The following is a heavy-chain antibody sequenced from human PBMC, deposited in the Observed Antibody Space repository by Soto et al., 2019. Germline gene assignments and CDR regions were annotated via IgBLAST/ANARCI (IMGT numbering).Heavy chain of an antibody. CDR2: IWYDGSNK. D-gene: IGHD3-3*01. Sequence: AGGSLRLSCAASGFTFSSYGMHWVRQAPGKGLEWVAVIWYDGSNKYYADSVKGRFTISRDNSKNTLYLQMNSLRAEDTAVYYCARDPLYYDFWSGYLYLYYYYGMDVWGQGTTVTVSS. CDR3: ARDPLYYDFWSGYLYLYYYYGMDV. CDR1: GFTFSSYG. J-gene: IGHJ6*02. V-gene: IGHV3-33*01.